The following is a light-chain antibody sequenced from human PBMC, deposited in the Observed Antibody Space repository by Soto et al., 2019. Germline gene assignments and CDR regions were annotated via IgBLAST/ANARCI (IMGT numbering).Light chain of an antibody. V-gene: IGKV1-39*01. Sequence: DVQMTQSPSSLFASIGDRVTITCRASQTISNYLNWYRQKPGKAPELLIYAASSLHSGVPSRFSGSGSGTDFTLTISSLQPEDFATYSCQQSNFFPWTFGQGTTVE. J-gene: IGKJ1*01. CDR1: QTISNY. CDR3: QQSNFFPWT. CDR2: AAS.